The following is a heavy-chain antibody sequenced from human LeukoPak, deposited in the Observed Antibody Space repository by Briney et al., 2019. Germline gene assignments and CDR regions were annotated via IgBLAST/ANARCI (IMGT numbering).Heavy chain of an antibody. CDR1: GGSFSGYY. J-gene: IGHJ4*02. D-gene: IGHD6-13*01. CDR2: INHSGST. CDR3: ARDHIATAPYYFDY. V-gene: IGHV4-34*01. Sequence: SETLSLTCAVYGGSFSGYYWSWIRQPPGKGLEWIGEINHSGSTNYNPSLRSRVTISVDTSKNQFSLRLSSVTAADTAVYYCARDHIATAPYYFDYWGQGTLVTVSS.